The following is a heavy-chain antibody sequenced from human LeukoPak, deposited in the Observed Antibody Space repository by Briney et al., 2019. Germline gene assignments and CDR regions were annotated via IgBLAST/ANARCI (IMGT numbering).Heavy chain of an antibody. Sequence: SVKVSCKASGGTFSSYAISWVRQAPGQGLEWMGGIIPIFGTANYAQKFQGRVTITADESTSTAYMELSSLRSEDTAVYYCATSTGDYDILTPGYYYMDVWGKGTTVTISS. V-gene: IGHV1-69*13. CDR3: ATSTGDYDILTPGYYYMDV. D-gene: IGHD3-9*01. J-gene: IGHJ6*03. CDR2: IIPIFGTA. CDR1: GGTFSSYA.